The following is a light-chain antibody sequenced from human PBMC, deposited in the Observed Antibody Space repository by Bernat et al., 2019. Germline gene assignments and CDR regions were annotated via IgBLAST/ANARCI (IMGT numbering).Light chain of an antibody. Sequence: QSALTQPASVSGSPGQSITISCTGTSSDVGGYNYVSWYQQHPGKVPKLMIYDVSNRPSGVSNRFSGSKSGNTASLTISGLQAEDEADYYCSSYTGSSTQVFGTGTNVTVL. CDR2: DVS. CDR3: SSYTGSSTQV. CDR1: SSDVGGYNY. J-gene: IGLJ1*01. V-gene: IGLV2-14*03.